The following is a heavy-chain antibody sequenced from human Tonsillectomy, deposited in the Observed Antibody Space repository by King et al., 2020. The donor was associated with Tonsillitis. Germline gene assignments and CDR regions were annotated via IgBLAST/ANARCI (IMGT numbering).Heavy chain of an antibody. Sequence: QLQESGPGLVKPSETLSLTCTVSGASISDYHWSWIRQSAGKGLEWIGRIYNSGSTKYNPSLKSRVTMSLDTSKNPFSLKLTSVTAADTAVYYCARDRGVTLNFDYWGQGTLVTVSS. CDR3: ARDRGVTLNFDY. CDR2: IYNSGST. V-gene: IGHV4-4*07. D-gene: IGHD2-21*02. CDR1: GASISDYH. J-gene: IGHJ4*02.